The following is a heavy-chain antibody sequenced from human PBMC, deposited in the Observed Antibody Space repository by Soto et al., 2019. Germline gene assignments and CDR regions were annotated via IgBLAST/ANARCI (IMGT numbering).Heavy chain of an antibody. CDR1: GGTFSNYV. J-gene: IGHJ5*02. CDR2: IIPLFGTT. Sequence: SVKVSCKASGGTFSNYVISWVRQAPGQGLEWMGGIIPLFGTTDYAKKFQGRIAITADESTTTVYMDLSSPRFEDTAVYFCARNTDHRLVRGWLDPWGQGTLVTVSS. V-gene: IGHV1-69*13. CDR3: ARNTDHRLVRGWLDP. D-gene: IGHD3-10*01.